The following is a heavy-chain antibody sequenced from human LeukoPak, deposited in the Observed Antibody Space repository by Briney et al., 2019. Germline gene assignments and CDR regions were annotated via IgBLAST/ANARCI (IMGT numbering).Heavy chain of an antibody. CDR3: ARLWIVVVPAAIYRWFDP. D-gene: IGHD2-2*02. J-gene: IGHJ5*02. Sequence: KSSETLSLTCTVSGGSISSYYWSWIRQPPGKGLEWIGYIYYSGSTNYNPSLKSRVTISVDTSKNQFSLKLSSVTAADTAVYYCARLWIVVVPAAIYRWFDPWGQGTLVTVSS. CDR1: GGSISSYY. V-gene: IGHV4-59*08. CDR2: IYYSGST.